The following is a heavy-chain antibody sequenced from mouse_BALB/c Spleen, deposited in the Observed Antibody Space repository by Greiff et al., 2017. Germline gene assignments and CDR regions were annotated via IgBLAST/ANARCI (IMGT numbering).Heavy chain of an antibody. D-gene: IGHD2-4*01. CDR3: AGTRITALFAY. V-gene: IGHV5-6-5*01. Sequence: EVLLVESGGGLVKPGGSLKLSCAASGFTFTSYAMSWVRQTPEKRLEWVASISSGGSTYYPDSVKGRFTISRDNARNILYLQMSSLRSEDTAMYYCAGTRITALFAYWGQGTLVTVSA. J-gene: IGHJ3*01. CDR2: ISSGGST. CDR1: GFTFTSYA.